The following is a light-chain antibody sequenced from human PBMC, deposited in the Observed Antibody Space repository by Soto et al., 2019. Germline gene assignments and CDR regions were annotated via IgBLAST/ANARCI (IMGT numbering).Light chain of an antibody. J-gene: IGKJ1*01. CDR3: QQYNSYWT. V-gene: IGKV1-5*01. CDR2: DAS. Sequence: GDSVTITFRASQSISSWLAWYQQKPGKAPKLLIYDASSLESGVPSRFSGSGSGTEFTLTISSLQPDDFATYYCQQYNSYWTVGQGTQVEIK. CDR1: QSISSW.